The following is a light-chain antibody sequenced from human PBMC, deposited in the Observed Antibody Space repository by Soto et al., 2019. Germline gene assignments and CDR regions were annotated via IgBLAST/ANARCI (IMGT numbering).Light chain of an antibody. J-gene: IGLJ2*01. CDR2: EVN. Sequence: QSVLTQPASVSGSPGQSITISCTGTSSDIGGHNSVSWFQQHPAKAPKLLIYEVNNRPSGVSNRFSGSKSDNTASLTISGLHAEDEADYYCSSYTGSSTLFGGGTKLTVL. V-gene: IGLV2-14*01. CDR1: SSDIGGHNS. CDR3: SSYTGSSTL.